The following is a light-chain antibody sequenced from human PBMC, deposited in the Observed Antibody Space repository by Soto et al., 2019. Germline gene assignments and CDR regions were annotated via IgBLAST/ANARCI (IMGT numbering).Light chain of an antibody. CDR1: QSISSY. Sequence: DIQMTQSPSSLSASVGDRVTSTCRASQSISSYLNWYQQKPGKAPKLLIYAASSLQSGVPSRFSGSGSGTDFTLTISSLQPEDFATYYCQHSYSTPRTFGQGTKLEIK. CDR3: QHSYSTPRT. CDR2: AAS. J-gene: IGKJ2*02. V-gene: IGKV1-39*01.